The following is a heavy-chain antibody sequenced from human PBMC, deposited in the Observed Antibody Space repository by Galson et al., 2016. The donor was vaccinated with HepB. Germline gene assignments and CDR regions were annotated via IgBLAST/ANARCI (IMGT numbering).Heavy chain of an antibody. D-gene: IGHD3-3*01. CDR3: GKYEFDY. V-gene: IGHV3-30*18. CDR1: GFTFSTYG. J-gene: IGHJ4*03. Sequence: SLRLSCAASGFTFSTYGMHWVRQAPGKGLEWVAVISYDRSNKNYAASVKGRFTISRDNSKNTLYLEMSSLRAEDTAVYYCGKYEFDYWGQGTTVTVAS. CDR2: ISYDRSNK.